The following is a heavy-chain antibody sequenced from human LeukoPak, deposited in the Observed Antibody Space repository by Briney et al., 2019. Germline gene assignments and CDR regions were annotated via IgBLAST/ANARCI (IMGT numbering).Heavy chain of an antibody. Sequence: SETLSLTRTVSRGSISSYYWSWTRQPPGKGLEWIGHISYSGSTNYNPSLNSRVTISVGTSKNQISLKLSSVTAADTAVYYCASLYSSALYSLVGWGQGTLVTVSS. V-gene: IGHV4-59*08. CDR3: ASLYSSALYSLVG. J-gene: IGHJ4*02. CDR2: ISYSGST. D-gene: IGHD6-19*01. CDR1: RGSISSYY.